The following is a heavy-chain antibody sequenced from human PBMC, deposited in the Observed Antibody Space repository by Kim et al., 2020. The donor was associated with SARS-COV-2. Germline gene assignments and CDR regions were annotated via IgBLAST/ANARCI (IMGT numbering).Heavy chain of an antibody. Sequence: YAQKFQGRVTMTADTSTDTAYMELSSLRSEDTAVYYCATGYSSSWYAFDIWGQGTMVTVSS. CDR3: ATGYSSSWYAFDI. D-gene: IGHD6-13*01. V-gene: IGHV1-24*01. J-gene: IGHJ3*02.